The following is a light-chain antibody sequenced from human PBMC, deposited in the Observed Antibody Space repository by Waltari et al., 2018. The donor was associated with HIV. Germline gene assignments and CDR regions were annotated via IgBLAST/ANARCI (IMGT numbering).Light chain of an antibody. CDR1: SSDVGSSNY. CDR2: EST. J-gene: IGLJ3*02. CDR3: SSSAGGDTLV. V-gene: IGLV2-8*01. Sequence: QSALTQPPSASGFPGQSVTISCTGTSSDVGSSNYVAWYQQYPGKAPKLLIYESTKRPSGVPDRFSGSKSGNTASLTVSGLQAEDEADYYCSSSAGGDTLVFGGGTKLTVL.